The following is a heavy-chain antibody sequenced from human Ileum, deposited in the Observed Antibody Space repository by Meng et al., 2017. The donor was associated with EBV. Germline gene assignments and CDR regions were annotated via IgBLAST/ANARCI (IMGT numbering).Heavy chain of an antibody. V-gene: IGHV4-39*01. CDR2: IYHTGST. Sequence: QLPLQESGPGLVKPSETLSLTCSVSGGSITSYSYYWGWIRQPPGKGLEWIATIYHTGSTYYNPSLKSRVTISVDTSKNEFSLKVTSVTAADTALYYCARRDTAWFDPWGRGTLVTVSS. D-gene: IGHD2-21*02. CDR1: GGSITSYSYY. J-gene: IGHJ5*02. CDR3: ARRDTAWFDP.